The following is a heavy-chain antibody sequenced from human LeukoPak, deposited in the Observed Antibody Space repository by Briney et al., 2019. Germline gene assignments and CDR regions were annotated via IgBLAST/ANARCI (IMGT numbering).Heavy chain of an antibody. D-gene: IGHD6-13*01. Sequence: PGGSLRLSCSASGFTFSSYWMSWVRQTPGKGLECVAKIREDGNEKFYVDSVKGRFTISRDNAKNSVYLQMNSLRVEDTAVYYCASPREGRSSPPWDYWGQGTLVTVSS. CDR2: IREDGNEK. J-gene: IGHJ4*02. CDR1: GFTFSSYW. V-gene: IGHV3-7*03. CDR3: ASPREGRSSPPWDY.